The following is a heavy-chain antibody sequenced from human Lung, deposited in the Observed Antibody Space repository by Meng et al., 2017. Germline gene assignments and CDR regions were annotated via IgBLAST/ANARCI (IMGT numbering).Heavy chain of an antibody. V-gene: IGHV1-3*01. J-gene: IGHJ5*02. CDR2: ITAGNGNT. Sequence: QVQLGKAGAEVKTPGASVRLSGMASGYTFTNYAIHWVRQAPGQRLEWMGGITAGNGNTKYSQKFQGRVTIIRDTSASTVYMELSSLRSEDTAVYYCARGDQPWPHRFDPWGQGTLVTVSS. CDR3: ARGDQPWPHRFDP. CDR1: GYTFTNYA. D-gene: IGHD6-19*01.